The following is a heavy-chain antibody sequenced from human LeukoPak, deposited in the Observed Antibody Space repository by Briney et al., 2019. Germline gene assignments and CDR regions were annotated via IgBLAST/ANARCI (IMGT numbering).Heavy chain of an antibody. CDR1: GGSISSGGYY. V-gene: IGHV4-61*08. CDR2: IYYSGST. J-gene: IGHJ6*02. Sequence: SETLSLTCTVSGGSISSGGYYWSWIRQPPGKGLEWIGYIYYSGSTNYNPSLKSRVTISVDTSKNQFSLKLSSVTAADTAVYYCARGVVAANYYYYGMDVWGQGTTVTVSS. D-gene: IGHD2-15*01. CDR3: ARGVVAANYYYYGMDV.